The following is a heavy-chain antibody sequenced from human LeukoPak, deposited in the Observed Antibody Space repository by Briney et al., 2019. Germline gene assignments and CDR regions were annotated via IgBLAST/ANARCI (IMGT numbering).Heavy chain of an antibody. CDR1: GFAFDDYA. V-gene: IGHV3-9*01. Sequence: GGSLRLSCAASGFAFDDYAMHWVRQAPGKGLEWVSGISWNSGSIGYADSVKGRFTISRDNAKNSLYLQMNSLGAEDTAVYYCARDNWNDGVFDYWGQGTLVTVSS. CDR3: ARDNWNDGVFDY. D-gene: IGHD1-1*01. CDR2: ISWNSGSI. J-gene: IGHJ4*02.